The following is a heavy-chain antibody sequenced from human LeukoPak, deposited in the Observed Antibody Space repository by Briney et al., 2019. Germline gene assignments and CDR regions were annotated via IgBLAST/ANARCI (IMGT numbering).Heavy chain of an antibody. Sequence: SETLSLTCAVSGGSISSNIWWSWVRQPPGKGLEWIGEIYHSGSTNSNPSLKSRVTISVDKSRNQFSLKLSSVTAAETAVYYCASKVNCSGGRCPTGAFDIWGQGTMVTVSS. V-gene: IGHV4-4*02. CDR3: ASKVNCSGGRCPTGAFDI. D-gene: IGHD2-15*01. J-gene: IGHJ3*02. CDR2: IYHSGST. CDR1: GGSISSNIW.